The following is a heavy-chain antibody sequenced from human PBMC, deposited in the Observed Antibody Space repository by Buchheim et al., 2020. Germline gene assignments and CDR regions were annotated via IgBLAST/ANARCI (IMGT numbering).Heavy chain of an antibody. Sequence: EVQLVASGRGLVRPGGSLRLSCAASGFTFSSYWMSWVRQAPGKGLEWVANIKHDGSEKYYVDSVKGRFTVSRDNAKNPLYLQMNNLRFEDSAIYFCARARFDYIWGSYLPLDFWGRGSL. J-gene: IGHJ4*02. CDR1: GFTFSSYW. CDR2: IKHDGSEK. V-gene: IGHV3-7*04. CDR3: ARARFDYIWGSYLPLDF. D-gene: IGHD3-16*02.